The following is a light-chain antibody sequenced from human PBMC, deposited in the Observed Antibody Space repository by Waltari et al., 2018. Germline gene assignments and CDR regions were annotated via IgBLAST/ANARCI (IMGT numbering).Light chain of an antibody. CDR1: HHINND. CDR2: DAS. CDR3: HQYHKWPRELS. V-gene: IGKV3-15*01. J-gene: IGKJ4*01. Sequence: IVMTQSPATVSLSPGEIATLSCRASHHINNDLAWYQQTPGQPPRLLIYDASTRATGVPVRFSGSVSGTDFTLTISSLQSEDFAVYYCHQYHKWPRELSFGGGTKVEIK.